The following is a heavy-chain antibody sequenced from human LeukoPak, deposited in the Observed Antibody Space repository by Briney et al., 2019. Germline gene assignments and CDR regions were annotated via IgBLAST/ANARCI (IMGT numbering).Heavy chain of an antibody. CDR2: ISRGGNSV. CDR1: GFTFTDYY. Sequence: GGSLRLSCAASGFTFTDYYMNWLRQSPGKGLEWVSTISRGGNSVYYAESVKGRFTISRDNAKNSLYLQMNSLRAEDTAVYYCARDQYLDYRGQGTLVTVSS. CDR3: ARDQYLDY. V-gene: IGHV3-11*01. J-gene: IGHJ4*02.